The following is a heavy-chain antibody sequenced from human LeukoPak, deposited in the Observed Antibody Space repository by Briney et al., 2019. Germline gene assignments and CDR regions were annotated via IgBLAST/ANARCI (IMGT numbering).Heavy chain of an antibody. D-gene: IGHD7-27*01. Sequence: SVKVSCKASGYTFTSYGISWVRQAPGQGLEWMGGIIPIFGTANYAQKFQGRVTITADESTSTAYMELSSLRSEDTAVYYCARDYHLTGDPQNWFDPWGQGTLVTVSS. J-gene: IGHJ5*02. CDR1: GYTFTSYG. CDR3: ARDYHLTGDPQNWFDP. V-gene: IGHV1-69*13. CDR2: IIPIFGTA.